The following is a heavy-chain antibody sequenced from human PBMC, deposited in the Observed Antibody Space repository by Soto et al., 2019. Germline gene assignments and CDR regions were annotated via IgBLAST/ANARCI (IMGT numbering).Heavy chain of an antibody. CDR3: ARGGGGSWTSSESGYYVMDV. V-gene: IGHV1-2*02. D-gene: IGHD2-21*01. CDR1: GYTFTGYE. J-gene: IGHJ6*02. CDR2: INPNSGGT. Sequence: QVLLVQSGAEVKKPGASVTVSCKTSGYTFTGYEVHWVRQAPGQGLQWMGWINPNSGGTRYAEKFQGRVTMTRDTSTSTAYMDLRSLRSDDTAVYFCARGGGGSWTSSESGYYVMDVWGQGTTVTVSS.